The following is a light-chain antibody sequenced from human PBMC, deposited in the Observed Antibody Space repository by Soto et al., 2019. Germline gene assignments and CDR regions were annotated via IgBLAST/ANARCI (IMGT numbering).Light chain of an antibody. Sequence: DIQLTQSPSFLSASVGDRVTITCRASQGISSYLAWYQQKPGKAPELLIYAASTLQSGVPSRFSSSGSGTDFTLTISSLQPEDSATYYCQQLNTYPPWTFGQGTKVEIK. CDR3: QQLNTYPPWT. J-gene: IGKJ1*01. CDR1: QGISSY. V-gene: IGKV1-9*01. CDR2: AAS.